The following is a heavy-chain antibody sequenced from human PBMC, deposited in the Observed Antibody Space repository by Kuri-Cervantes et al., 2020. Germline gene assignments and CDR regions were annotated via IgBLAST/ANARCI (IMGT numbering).Heavy chain of an antibody. D-gene: IGHD3-22*01. CDR3: ARQWGYYYDSSGYPDY. CDR1: GYW. J-gene: IGHJ4*02. Sequence: GYWIGWVRQKPGKGLEWMGIIYPGDSDTTYSPSFQGQVTISADKSITTAYLQWSRLKASDTAMYYCARQWGYYYDSSGYPDYWGQGTLVTVSS. V-gene: IGHV5-51*01. CDR2: IYPGDSDT.